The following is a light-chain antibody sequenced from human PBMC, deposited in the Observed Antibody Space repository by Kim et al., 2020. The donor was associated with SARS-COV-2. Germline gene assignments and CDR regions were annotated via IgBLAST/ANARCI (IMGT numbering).Light chain of an antibody. V-gene: IGKV3-11*01. CDR2: HAS. J-gene: IGKJ5*01. Sequence: LSPGERAALSCTASQNIGIFLAWYQQKPGQAPRLLIYHASNRATGIPARFSGSGSGTDFTLTINSLEPEDFAVYYCQQRRNWPITFGQGTRLEIK. CDR1: QNIGIF. CDR3: QQRRNWPIT.